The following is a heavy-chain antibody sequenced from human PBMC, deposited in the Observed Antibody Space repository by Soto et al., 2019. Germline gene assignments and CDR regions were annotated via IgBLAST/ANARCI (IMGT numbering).Heavy chain of an antibody. CDR1: GYSFTSYW. CDR2: IDPSDSYT. CDR3: ASTRKPEYCSSTSCYGVTY. V-gene: IGHV5-10-1*01. Sequence: GESLKISCKGSGYSFTSYWTSWVRQMPGKGLEWMGRIDPSDSYTNYSPSFQGHVTISADKSISTAYLQWSSLKASDTAMYYCASTRKPEYCSSTSCYGVTYWGQGTLVTVSS. J-gene: IGHJ4*02. D-gene: IGHD2-2*01.